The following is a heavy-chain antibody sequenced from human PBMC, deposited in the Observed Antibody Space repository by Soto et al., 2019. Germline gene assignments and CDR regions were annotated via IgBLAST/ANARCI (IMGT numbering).Heavy chain of an antibody. D-gene: IGHD1-7*01. Sequence: EVQLVESGGGLVQPGGSLRLSCAASGFTFSDHYMDWVRQAPGKGLEWVGRIRNKDNSYTTRYAASVKGRFSISRDDSANLLYLQLINLKTDDTAVFYCVRVPLGTTRPYFDYWGQGILVTVSS. V-gene: IGHV3-72*01. CDR3: VRVPLGTTRPYFDY. J-gene: IGHJ4*02. CDR2: IRNKDNSYTT. CDR1: GFTFSDHY.